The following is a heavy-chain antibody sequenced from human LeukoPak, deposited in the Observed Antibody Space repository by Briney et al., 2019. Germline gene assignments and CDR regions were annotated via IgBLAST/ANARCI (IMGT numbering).Heavy chain of an antibody. D-gene: IGHD1-20*01. V-gene: IGHV5-51*01. CDR2: IYPGDSDT. J-gene: IGHJ3*02. CDR3: ARHQSNWSCEDAFDI. CDR1: GYSFTSYW. Sequence: GESLKISCKGSGYSFTSYWIGWVRQMPGKGLEWMGIIYPGDSDTRYSPSFQGQVTISADKSISTAYLQWSSLKASDTAMYYCARHQSNWSCEDAFDIWGQGTMVTVSS.